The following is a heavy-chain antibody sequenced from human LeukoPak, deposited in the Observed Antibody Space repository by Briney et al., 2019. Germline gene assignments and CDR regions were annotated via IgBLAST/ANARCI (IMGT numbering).Heavy chain of an antibody. Sequence: GGSLRLSCAASGFTFSSNYISWVRQAPGKGLEWVSVIYSGGSTYYADSVKGRFTISRDNSKNTLYLQMNSLRAEDTAVYYCARGSPIVAAGIGAFDIWGQGTMVTVSS. CDR2: IYSGGST. D-gene: IGHD6-13*01. V-gene: IGHV3-66*01. CDR3: ARGSPIVAAGIGAFDI. CDR1: GFTFSSNY. J-gene: IGHJ3*02.